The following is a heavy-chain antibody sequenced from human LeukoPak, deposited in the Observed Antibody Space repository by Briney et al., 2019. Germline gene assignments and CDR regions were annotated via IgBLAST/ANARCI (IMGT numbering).Heavy chain of an antibody. CDR2: INHSGSF. Sequence: SETLSLTCTASGNSVSSGYYWSWIRQPPGKGLEWIGEINHSGSFNYNSSLKSRVTISVDTSKNQFSLKLSSVTAADTAVYYCARRMGRRFGERYYYYHYMDVWGKGTTVTISS. J-gene: IGHJ6*03. D-gene: IGHD3-10*01. CDR1: GNSVSSGYY. CDR3: ARRMGRRFGERYYYYHYMDV. V-gene: IGHV4-34*01.